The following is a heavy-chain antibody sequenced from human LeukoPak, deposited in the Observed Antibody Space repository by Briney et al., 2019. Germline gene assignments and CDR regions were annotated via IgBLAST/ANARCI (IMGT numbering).Heavy chain of an antibody. CDR2: IDASDSYT. V-gene: IGHV5-10-1*01. CDR1: GSSFTSYW. Sequence: GASLKISCKGSGSSFTSYWISWGRQLPGKGLEWMGRIDASDSYTNYSPSFQGHVTISADKSISTAYLQWSSLKASDTAMYYCASGVKENYWGQGTLVTVSS. D-gene: IGHD3-16*01. CDR3: ASGVKENY. J-gene: IGHJ4*02.